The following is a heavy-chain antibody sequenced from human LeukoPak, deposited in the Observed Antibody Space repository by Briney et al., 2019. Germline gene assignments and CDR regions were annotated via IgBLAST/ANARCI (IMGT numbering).Heavy chain of an antibody. D-gene: IGHD3-3*01. J-gene: IGHJ3*02. CDR3: ARVEYYDFWSGYYNGAFDI. V-gene: IGHV3-48*03. Sequence: GGSLRLSCAASGFTFSSYEMNWFRQPPGKGLEWVSYISSSGSTISYADSVKGRFTISRDNAKNSLYLQMNSLRAEDTAVYYCARVEYYDFWSGYYNGAFDIWGQGTMVTVSS. CDR1: GFTFSSYE. CDR2: ISSSGSTI.